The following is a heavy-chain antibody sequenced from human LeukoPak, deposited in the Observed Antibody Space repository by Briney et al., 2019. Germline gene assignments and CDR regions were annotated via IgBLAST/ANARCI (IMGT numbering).Heavy chain of an antibody. CDR2: LIPIFGTA. CDR1: GGTFSSYA. J-gene: IGHJ3*02. D-gene: IGHD3-22*01. V-gene: IGHV1-69*13. Sequence: ASVKVSCKASGGTFSSYAISWVRQAPGQGLEWMGGLIPIFGTANYAQKFQGRVTITADESTSTAYMELSSLRSEDTAVYYCARGRYYDSSGYYLDAFDSWGQGTMVTVSS. CDR3: ARGRYYDSSGYYLDAFDS.